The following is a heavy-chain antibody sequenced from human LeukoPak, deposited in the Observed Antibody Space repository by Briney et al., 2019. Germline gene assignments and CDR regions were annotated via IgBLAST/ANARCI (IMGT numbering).Heavy chain of an antibody. J-gene: IGHJ4*02. Sequence: GRSLRLSCAVSGFTFDDYAMHWVRQVPGKGLEWVSGINWNSDSIGYADSVKGRFTISRDNAKNSLYLQMNSLRAEDTAVYYCARVSPNTVTTLQYLDYWGQGTLVTVSS. V-gene: IGHV3-9*01. CDR1: GFTFDDYA. D-gene: IGHD4-17*01. CDR2: INWNSDSI. CDR3: ARVSPNTVTTLQYLDY.